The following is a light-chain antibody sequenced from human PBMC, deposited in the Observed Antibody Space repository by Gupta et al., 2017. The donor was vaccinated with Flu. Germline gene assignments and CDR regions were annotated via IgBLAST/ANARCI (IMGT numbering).Light chain of an antibody. CDR2: WAS. Sequence: DIVLTQSADALAVSLGERATINCKSSQSVLYSSNNKNYLAWYQQKPGQPPKLLIYWASTRESGVPDRFSGSGSGTDFTLTISSLQAGDVAVYYCQQYYSTPYSFGQGTNLEIK. CDR3: QQYYSTPYS. CDR1: QSVLYSSNNKNY. J-gene: IGKJ2*03. V-gene: IGKV4-1*01.